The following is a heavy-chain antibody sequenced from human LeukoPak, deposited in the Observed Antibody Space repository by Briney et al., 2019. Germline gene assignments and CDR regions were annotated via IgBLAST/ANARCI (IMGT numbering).Heavy chain of an antibody. CDR1: GDSINNYY. Sequence: PSETLSLTCTVSGDSINNYYWSWIRQPPGKGLEWIGYTSYSGVTDYSPSLKSRVTISVDRSKRQFSLTLASVTAADTAVYYCARCPKGVYYYYMDVWGNGTTVTVSS. V-gene: IGHV4-59*01. D-gene: IGHD3-10*01. CDR3: ARCPKGVYYYYMDV. J-gene: IGHJ6*03. CDR2: TSYSGVT.